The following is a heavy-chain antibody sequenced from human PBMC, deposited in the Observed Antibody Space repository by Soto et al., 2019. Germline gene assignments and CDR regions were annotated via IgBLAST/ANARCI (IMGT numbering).Heavy chain of an antibody. CDR2: ISGSGDST. J-gene: IGHJ4*02. D-gene: IGHD1-26*01. Sequence: EVQLLESGGGLVQPGGSLRLSCAASGFTFSIYAMRWVRQAPVKGLEWVSAISGSGDSTYYADSLKGRLTISRDKSNNTLYLQMNSLRAEDTDVYYCARRGSGSYYDYWGQGTLVTVSS. CDR3: ARRGSGSYYDY. CDR1: GFTFSIYA. V-gene: IGHV3-23*01.